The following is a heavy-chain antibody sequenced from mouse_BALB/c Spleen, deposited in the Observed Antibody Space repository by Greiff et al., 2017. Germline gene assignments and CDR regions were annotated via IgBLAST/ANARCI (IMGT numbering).Heavy chain of an antibody. CDR2: IWTGGGT. V-gene: IGHV2-9-2*01. D-gene: IGHD2-14*01. Sequence: VKLMESGPGLVAPSQSLSITCTVSGFSLTSYDISWIRQPPGKGLEWLGVIWTGGGTNYNSAFMSRLSISKDNSKSQVFLKMNSLQTDDTAIYYCVRYRYDEFAYWGQGTLVTVSA. CDR1: GFSLTSYD. CDR3: VRYRYDEFAY. J-gene: IGHJ3*01.